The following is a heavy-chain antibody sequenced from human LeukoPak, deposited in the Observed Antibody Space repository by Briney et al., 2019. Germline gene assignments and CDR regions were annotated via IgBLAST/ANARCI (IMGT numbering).Heavy chain of an antibody. CDR3: ASALPHYYDSSGNDAFDI. D-gene: IGHD3-22*01. CDR1: GGSNSSSSYY. Sequence: SETLSLTCTVSGGSNSSSSYYWGWIRQPPGKGLEWIGSICYSGSTYYNPSLKSRVTISVDTSKNQFSLKLSSVTAADTAVYYCASALPHYYDSSGNDAFDIWGQGTMVTVSS. J-gene: IGHJ3*02. V-gene: IGHV4-39*01. CDR2: ICYSGST.